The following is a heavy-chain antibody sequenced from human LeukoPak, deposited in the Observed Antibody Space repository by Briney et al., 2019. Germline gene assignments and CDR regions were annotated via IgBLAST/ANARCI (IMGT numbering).Heavy chain of an antibody. J-gene: IGHJ4*02. V-gene: IGHV3-7*01. D-gene: IGHD2-8*02. CDR3: TRDTEGSLDY. Sequence: GGSLRLSCAASGFTFSNSWMAWVRQAPGKGLQWVANINRDGSTKHYADSLKGRFTISRDNPKNSLYLQMNNLRADDTAVYYCTRDTEGSLDYWGLGTLVTVAS. CDR2: INRDGSTK. CDR1: GFTFSNSW.